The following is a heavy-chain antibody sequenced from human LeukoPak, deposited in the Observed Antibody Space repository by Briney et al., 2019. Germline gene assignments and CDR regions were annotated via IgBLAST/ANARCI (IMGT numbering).Heavy chain of an antibody. D-gene: IGHD3-22*01. CDR1: GGSISNYY. J-gene: IGHJ4*02. CDR2: VHHSGST. V-gene: IGHV4-59*08. CDR3: ARHGGPSDSSGYLYYLDY. Sequence: PSETLSLTCTVSGGSISNYYWSWIRQPPGKGLEWLGYVHHSGSTDYNPSLKSRLTISADTSKNQFSLTLTSVTAADTAVYYCARHGGPSDSSGYLYYLDYWGQGTLVTVSS.